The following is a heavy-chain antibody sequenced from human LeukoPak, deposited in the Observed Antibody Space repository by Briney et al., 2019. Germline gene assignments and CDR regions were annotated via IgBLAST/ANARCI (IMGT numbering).Heavy chain of an antibody. CDR1: GVTFSSYG. CDR3: ADPIYGGDGYFDY. V-gene: IGHV3-30*02. J-gene: IGHJ4*02. CDR2: IRYDGSNK. Sequence: GGSLRLSCAASGVTFSSYGMHWVRQAPGKGLEWGAFIRYDGSNKYYADSVKGRVSISRDNSKKTLCLQMNSLRAEETAVYYCADPIYGGDGYFDYWCQGTLVTVSS. D-gene: IGHD2-2*02.